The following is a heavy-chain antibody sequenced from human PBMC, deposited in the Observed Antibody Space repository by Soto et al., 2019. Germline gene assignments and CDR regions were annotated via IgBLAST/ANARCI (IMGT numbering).Heavy chain of an antibody. Sequence: GGSLRLSCAASGFTFSSYGMHWVRQAPGKGLEWVAVISYDGSNKYYADSVKGRFTISRDNSKNTLYLQMNSLRAEDRAVDYCAKDFHDVVVVVAASIFDYWGQGTLVTVSS. CDR1: GFTFSSYG. V-gene: IGHV3-30*18. J-gene: IGHJ4*02. CDR2: ISYDGSNK. CDR3: AKDFHDVVVVVAASIFDY. D-gene: IGHD2-15*01.